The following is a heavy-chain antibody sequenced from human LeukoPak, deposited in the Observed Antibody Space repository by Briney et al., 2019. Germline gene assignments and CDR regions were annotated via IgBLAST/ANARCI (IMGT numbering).Heavy chain of an antibody. CDR2: MNPNSGNT. J-gene: IGHJ4*02. V-gene: IGHV1-8*01. D-gene: IGHD5-24*01. CDR3: ARGGGYNFFHY. CDR1: GYTFTSFD. Sequence: ASVNVSFKSSGYTFTSFDINWVRQAPGQGVEWMGWMNPNSGNTVYAQNFQGRVTMTRSTSISTAYMELTSLRSEDTAVYYCARGGGYNFFHYWGQGTLVTVSS.